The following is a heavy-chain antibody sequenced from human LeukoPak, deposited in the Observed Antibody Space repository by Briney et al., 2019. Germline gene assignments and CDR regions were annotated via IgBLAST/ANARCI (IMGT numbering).Heavy chain of an antibody. J-gene: IGHJ6*03. V-gene: IGHV1-69*13. CDR3: ASAGPAAIFYYYYYMDV. CDR2: IIPISGTA. CDR1: GGTFSSYA. Sequence: ASVKVSCKASGGTFSSYAISWVRQAPGQGLEWMGGIIPISGTANYAQKFQGRVTITADESTSTAYMELSSLRSEDTAVYYCASAGPAAIFYYYYYMDVWGKGTTVTVSS. D-gene: IGHD2-2*01.